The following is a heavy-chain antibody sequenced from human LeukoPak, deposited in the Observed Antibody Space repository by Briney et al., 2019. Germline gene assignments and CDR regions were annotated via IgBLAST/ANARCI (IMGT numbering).Heavy chain of an antibody. CDR2: IYYSGST. Sequence: SQTLSLTCTVSGASISSGDYYWSWIRQPPGKGLEWIGYIYYSGSTYYNPSLKSRVTISVDTSKNQFSLKLSSVTAADTAVYYCARGSYDILTGYPYWGQGTLVTVSS. V-gene: IGHV4-30-4*01. CDR1: GASISSGDYY. CDR3: ARGSYDILTGYPY. D-gene: IGHD3-9*01. J-gene: IGHJ4*02.